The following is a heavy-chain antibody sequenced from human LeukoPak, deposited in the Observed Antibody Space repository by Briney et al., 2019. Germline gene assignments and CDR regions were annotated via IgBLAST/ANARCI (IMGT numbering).Heavy chain of an antibody. D-gene: IGHD6-13*01. V-gene: IGHV3-23*01. J-gene: IGHJ1*01. CDR2: ISGSGGST. Sequence: GGSLRLSCAASGFTFSSYAMSWVRQAPGKGLEWVSAISGSGGSTYYADSVEGRFTISRDNSKNTLYLQMNNLRADDTALYHCAKEGAASGSGYFQPWGQGTLVTVSS. CDR1: GFTFSSYA. CDR3: AKEGAASGSGYFQP.